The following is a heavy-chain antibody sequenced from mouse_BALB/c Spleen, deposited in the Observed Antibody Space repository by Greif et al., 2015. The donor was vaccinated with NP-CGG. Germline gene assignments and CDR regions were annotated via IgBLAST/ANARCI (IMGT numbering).Heavy chain of an antibody. CDR3: ARGDYDGAAY. CDR1: GYTFTDYA. CDR2: ISTYYGDA. J-gene: IGHJ3*01. V-gene: IGHV1S137*01. D-gene: IGHD2-4*01. Sequence: QVQLQQSGAELVRPGGSVKISCKGSGYTFTDYAMHWVKQSHAKSLEWIGVISTYYGDASYNQKFKGKATMTVDKSSSTAYMELARLTSEDSAIYYCARGDYDGAAYWGQGTLVTVSA.